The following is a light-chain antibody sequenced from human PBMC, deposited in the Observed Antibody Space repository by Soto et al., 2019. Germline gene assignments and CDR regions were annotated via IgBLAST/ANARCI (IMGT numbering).Light chain of an antibody. Sequence: EIEMTQSPATLSLAPGERVTLSCRASESVSTNLAWYQQKAGQAPRLLIYSASSRATGIPDRFSGSGSGTDFTLTISRLEPEDFAVYYCQRYGGFGQGTKVDIK. CDR3: QRYGG. J-gene: IGKJ1*01. V-gene: IGKV3-20*01. CDR1: ESVSTN. CDR2: SAS.